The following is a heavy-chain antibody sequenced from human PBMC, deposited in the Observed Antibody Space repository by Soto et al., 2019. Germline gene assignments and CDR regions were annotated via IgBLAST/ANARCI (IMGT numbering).Heavy chain of an antibody. CDR1: GFIFSSYG. CDR2: ISYEGSHT. CDR3: AKEVHCGGGSCSWSEGFDY. J-gene: IGHJ4*02. D-gene: IGHD2-15*01. V-gene: IGHV3-30*18. Sequence: QVQLVESGGGVVQPGRSLRLSCAASGFIFSSYGMHWVRQAPGKGLEWVAVISYEGSHTYYADSVKGRFTITRDNSKNTLYLQMNSLRPEDTAVYCWAKEVHCGGGSCSWSEGFDYWGQGTLLTVSS.